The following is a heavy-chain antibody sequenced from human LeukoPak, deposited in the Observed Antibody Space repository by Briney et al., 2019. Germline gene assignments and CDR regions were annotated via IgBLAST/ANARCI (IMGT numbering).Heavy chain of an antibody. Sequence: ASVKVSCKTSGYTFTSFDINWERQAAGQGLEWLGWMNPYTGKTGYAQKFQGRVTFTGDTSIRTAYMEVSSLTSEDTAVYYCARAPSPYYYDSSAYYSDYWGQGTLVTVSS. CDR1: GYTFTSFD. J-gene: IGHJ4*02. CDR2: MNPYTGKT. CDR3: ARAPSPYYYDSSAYYSDY. D-gene: IGHD3-22*01. V-gene: IGHV1-8*03.